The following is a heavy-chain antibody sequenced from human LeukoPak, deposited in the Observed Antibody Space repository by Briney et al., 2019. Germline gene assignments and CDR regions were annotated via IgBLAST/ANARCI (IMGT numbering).Heavy chain of an antibody. D-gene: IGHD3-3*01. Sequence: PSETLSLTCAVYGGSFSGYYWSWIRQPPGKGLEWIGEINHSGSTNYNPSLKSRVTISVDTSKNQFSLKLSSVTAADTAVYYCARGNLERLLFRSVYFDYWGQGTLVTVSS. CDR2: INHSGST. J-gene: IGHJ4*02. CDR1: GGSFSGYY. CDR3: ARGNLERLLFRSVYFDY. V-gene: IGHV4-34*01.